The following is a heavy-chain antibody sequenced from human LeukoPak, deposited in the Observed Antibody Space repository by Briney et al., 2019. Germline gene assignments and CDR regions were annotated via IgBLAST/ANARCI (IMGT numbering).Heavy chain of an antibody. CDR1: GYSFTSYW. D-gene: IGHD1-7*01. J-gene: IGHJ5*02. V-gene: IGHV5-51*01. CDR3: ARRLITGTTWFDP. CDR2: IYPGDSDT. Sequence: GESLKISCKGSGYSFTSYWIGWVRQMPEKGLEWMGIIYPGDSDTRYSPSFQGQVTISADKSIGTAYLQWSSLKASDTAMYYCARRLITGTTWFDPWGQGTLVTVSS.